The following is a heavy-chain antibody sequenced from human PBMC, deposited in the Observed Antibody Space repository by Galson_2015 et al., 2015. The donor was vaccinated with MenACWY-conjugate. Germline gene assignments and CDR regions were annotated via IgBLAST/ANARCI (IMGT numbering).Heavy chain of an antibody. D-gene: IGHD4-17*01. J-gene: IGHJ1*01. CDR1: GGTFSSYA. Sequence: SCKASGGTFSSYAISWVRQAPGQGLEWMGRIIPILGIANYAQKFQGRVTITADKSTSTAYMELSSLRSEDTAVYYCASGTTVIRAEYFQHWGQGTLVTVSS. CDR2: IIPILGIA. V-gene: IGHV1-69*04. CDR3: ASGTTVIRAEYFQH.